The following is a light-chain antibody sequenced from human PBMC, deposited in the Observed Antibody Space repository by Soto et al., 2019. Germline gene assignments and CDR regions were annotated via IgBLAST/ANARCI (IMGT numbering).Light chain of an antibody. J-gene: IGLJ2*01. CDR2: EVN. CDR1: SSDIGGYNY. V-gene: IGLV2-8*01. Sequence: QSALTQPPSASGSPGQSVAISCTGTSSDIGGYNYVSWYQIHPGKAPKLMIYEVNKRPSGVPDRFSGSKSGNTASLIVSGLQAEDEADYYCSSYAGGNMGVFGGGTKDTVL. CDR3: SSYAGGNMGV.